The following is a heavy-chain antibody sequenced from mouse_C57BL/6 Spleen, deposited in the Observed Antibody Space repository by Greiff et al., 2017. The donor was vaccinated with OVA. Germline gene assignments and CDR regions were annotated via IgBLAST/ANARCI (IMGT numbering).Heavy chain of an antibody. CDR2: INPGSGGT. Sequence: QVHVKQSGAELVRPGTSVKVSCKASGYAFTNYLIEWVKQRPGQGLEWIGVINPGSGGTNYNEKFKGKATLTADKSSSTAYMQLSSLTSEDSAVYFCARGPVTTGYYFDYWGQGTTLTVSS. CDR3: ARGPVTTGYYFDY. CDR1: GYAFTNYL. J-gene: IGHJ2*01. V-gene: IGHV1-54*01. D-gene: IGHD2-2*01.